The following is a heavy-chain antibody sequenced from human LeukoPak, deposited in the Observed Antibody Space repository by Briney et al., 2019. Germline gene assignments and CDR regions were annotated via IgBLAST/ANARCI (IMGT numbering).Heavy chain of an antibody. J-gene: IGHJ4*02. V-gene: IGHV4-59*01. D-gene: IGHD3-10*01. Sequence: PSETLSLTCTVSGGSISTYYWNWIRQPPGKGLEWIGYIYYSGSTNFNPSLKSRVTISVDTSKNQFSLNLSSVTAADTAVYYCARGMRGLSDYWGQGTLVTVSS. CDR3: ARGMRGLSDY. CDR2: IYYSGST. CDR1: GGSISTYY.